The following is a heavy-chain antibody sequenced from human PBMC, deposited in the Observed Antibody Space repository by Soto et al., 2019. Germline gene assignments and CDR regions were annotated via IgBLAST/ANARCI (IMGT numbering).Heavy chain of an antibody. CDR1: GDSMTSYY. Sequence: QVQLQESGPGLVKPSETLSLTCTVSGDSMTSYYWTWIRQPPGKGLECLGYIYYSGRTNYNSGRTNYSPSLQSRVTISVDTSKNTSPLKLNTFTAAYPAMYYGARYGHGRDYGWFDSWGQGTLVTVSS. D-gene: IGHD3-16*01. J-gene: IGHJ5*01. V-gene: IGHV4-59*01. CDR3: ARYGHGRDYGWFDS. CDR2: IYYSGRTNYNSGRT.